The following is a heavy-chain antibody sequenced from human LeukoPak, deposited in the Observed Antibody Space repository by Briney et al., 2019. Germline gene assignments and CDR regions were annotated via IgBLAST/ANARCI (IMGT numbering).Heavy chain of an antibody. J-gene: IGHJ4*02. CDR3: AKGVKSSGWYPQIDC. D-gene: IGHD6-19*01. Sequence: GGSLRLSCAASGFPFSTFAMNWVRQAPGKGLEWVSAISGSGITTHYIDSVKGRFTISRDNSKNTLYLQMNSLRAEDTAVYYCAKGVKSSGWYPQIDCWGQGTLVTVSS. V-gene: IGHV3-23*01. CDR1: GFPFSTFA. CDR2: ISGSGITT.